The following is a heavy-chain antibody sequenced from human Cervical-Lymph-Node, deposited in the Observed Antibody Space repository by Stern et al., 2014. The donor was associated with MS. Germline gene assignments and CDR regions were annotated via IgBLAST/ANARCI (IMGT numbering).Heavy chain of an antibody. Sequence: VQLVESGAEVKKPGASVKVSCKASGYTFTGYYMHWVRQAPGQGLEWMGWINPNSGGTNYAQKLQGWVTMTRDTSISTAYMELSRLRSDDTAVYYCARTPYYDLDAFDIWGQGTMVTVSS. V-gene: IGHV1-2*04. CDR2: INPNSGGT. J-gene: IGHJ3*02. D-gene: IGHD3-3*01. CDR3: ARTPYYDLDAFDI. CDR1: GYTFTGYY.